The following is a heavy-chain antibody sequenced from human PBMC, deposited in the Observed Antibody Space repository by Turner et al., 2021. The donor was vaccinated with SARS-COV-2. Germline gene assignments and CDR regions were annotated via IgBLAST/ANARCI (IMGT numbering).Heavy chain of an antibody. CDR1: GFTFSSFD. J-gene: IGHJ4*02. D-gene: IGHD1-7*01. CDR3: AKEGAENYYFDC. CDR2: MSFDESNT. Sequence: QVQLVESGGGVVQPGRSLRLSCAASGFTFSSFDMHWVRQAPGKGLEWVAFMSFDESNTHYTDSVKGRFTISRDSSKNTLYLQMASLRTEDTAVYYCAKEGAENYYFDCWGQGTLVTVSS. V-gene: IGHV3-30*18.